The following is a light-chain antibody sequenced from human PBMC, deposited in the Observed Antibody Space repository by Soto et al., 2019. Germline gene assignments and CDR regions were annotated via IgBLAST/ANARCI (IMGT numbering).Light chain of an antibody. J-gene: IGKJ4*01. CDR3: QQYLTYSSLT. CDR2: DAS. Sequence: DIQMTHSPSTLSASVVDRVTITFRSSQSISTWLAWYQQKIGKAPKLLIYDASTLESGVPSRFSGSGSGTEITLTISSLQPDDFATYYCQQYLTYSSLTFGGGTKVDIK. CDR1: QSISTW. V-gene: IGKV1-5*01.